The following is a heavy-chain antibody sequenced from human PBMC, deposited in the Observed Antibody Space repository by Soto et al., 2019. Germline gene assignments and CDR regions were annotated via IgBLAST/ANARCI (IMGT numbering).Heavy chain of an antibody. D-gene: IGHD3-3*01. J-gene: IGHJ6*03. CDR3: ARDGRYYDFWSGSYYYYYMDV. V-gene: IGHV4-59*01. Sequence: PSETLSLTCTVSGGSISSYYWSWIRQPPGKGLEWIGYIYYSGSTNYNPSLKSRVTISVDTSKNQFSLKLSSVTAADTAVYYCARDGRYYDFWSGSYYYYYMDVWGKGTTVTVSS. CDR1: GGSISSYY. CDR2: IYYSGST.